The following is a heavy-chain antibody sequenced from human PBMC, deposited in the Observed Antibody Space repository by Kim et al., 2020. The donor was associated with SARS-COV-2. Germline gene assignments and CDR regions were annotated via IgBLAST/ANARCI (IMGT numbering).Heavy chain of an antibody. CDR3: AKDVWDYSGMDA. V-gene: IGHV3-23*01. J-gene: IGHJ6*01. Sequence: TYYGVYVKGRLTISRGTSKNTVYLQMNSLRADDTAVYYCAKDVWDYSGMDAWGPGTTVTVSS. CDR2: T. D-gene: IGHD1-26*01.